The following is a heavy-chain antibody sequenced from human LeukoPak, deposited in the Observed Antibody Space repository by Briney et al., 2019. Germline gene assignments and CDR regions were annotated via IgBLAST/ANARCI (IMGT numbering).Heavy chain of an antibody. CDR1: GFTFSSYS. V-gene: IGHV3-21*01. CDR2: ISSSSSYI. Sequence: PGGSLRLSCAASGFTFSSYSMNWVRQAPGKGLEWVSSISSSSSYIYYADSVKGRFTISRDYAKNSLYLQMNSLRAEDTAVYYCARGSGATYSSSWYLDYWGQGTLVTVSS. J-gene: IGHJ4*02. CDR3: ARGSGATYSSSWYLDY. D-gene: IGHD6-13*01.